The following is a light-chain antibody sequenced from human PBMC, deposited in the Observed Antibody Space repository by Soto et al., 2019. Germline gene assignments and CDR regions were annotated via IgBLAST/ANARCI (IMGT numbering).Light chain of an antibody. J-gene: IGKJ1*01. CDR2: RAF. CDR1: QSVNNNY. Sequence: DTLSLSPGERATLSCRASQSVNNNYVAWYQQKPGQAPRLLIFRAFNKATGIPDRFSGSGSGTEFILTISGLEPEDSRIYHSPQPGGSPETFGQVTNVDI. V-gene: IGKV3-20*01. CDR3: PQPGGSPET.